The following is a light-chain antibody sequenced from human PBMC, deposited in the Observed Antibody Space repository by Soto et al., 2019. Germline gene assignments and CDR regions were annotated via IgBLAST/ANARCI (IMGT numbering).Light chain of an antibody. J-gene: IGKJ4*01. Sequence: EIVLTQSPATLSLSPGERATLSCRASQSVSSYLAWYQQKPGQAPRLLIYDASNRATGIPARFSGSGSGTDFTLTISSLEPEDFAVYHCQQRSKSLTFGGGTKVEIK. CDR2: DAS. V-gene: IGKV3-11*01. CDR3: QQRSKSLT. CDR1: QSVSSY.